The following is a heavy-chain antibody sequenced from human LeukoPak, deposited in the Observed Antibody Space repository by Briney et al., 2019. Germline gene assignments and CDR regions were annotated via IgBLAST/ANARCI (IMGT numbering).Heavy chain of an antibody. CDR2: ISYSGST. CDR1: GGSVSSSGYY. V-gene: IGHV4-39*01. D-gene: IGHD2-2*01. Sequence: PSETLSLTCTVSGGSVSSSGYYWGWIRQPPGKGLEWIGSISYSGSTYYNPSLKSRVTISVDTSRNHFSLKLNSVTAADTAGFFCATHKGSTSWFDYSGQGTLVTVSS. CDR3: ATHKGSTSWFDY. J-gene: IGHJ5*01.